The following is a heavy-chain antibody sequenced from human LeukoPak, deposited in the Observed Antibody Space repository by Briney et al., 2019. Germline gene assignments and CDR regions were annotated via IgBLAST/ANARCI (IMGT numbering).Heavy chain of an antibody. CDR1: GITFSSYG. J-gene: IGHJ6*03. CDR3: AKNADRGAYCRGGSCYPYYYYYMDV. Sequence: GGSLRLSCAAPGITFSSYGMSWVRQAPGKGLEWVSSISHTGGSPYYADSVKGRFTVSRDNSKNTLYLQMNSLTVEDTAIYYCAKNADRGAYCRGGSCYPYYYYYMDVWGTGTTVTISS. D-gene: IGHD2-15*01. CDR2: ISHTGGSP. V-gene: IGHV3-23*01.